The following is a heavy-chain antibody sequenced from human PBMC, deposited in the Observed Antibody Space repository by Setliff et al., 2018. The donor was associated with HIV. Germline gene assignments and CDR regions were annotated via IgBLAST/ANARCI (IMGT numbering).Heavy chain of an antibody. D-gene: IGHD3-10*01. CDR1: GGSFSGYY. V-gene: IGHV4-34*01. Sequence: ETLSLTCAVYGGSFSGYYWSWIRQSPGKGLEWVGEINYGRTTNYNPSLESRVTISVDTSKNQFSLRMKSVNAGDTGKYYCVRRRGPMVRGVDPSPSYYFDYWGQGTLVTVSS. CDR3: VRRRGPMVRGVDPSPSYYFDY. CDR2: INYGRTT. J-gene: IGHJ4*02.